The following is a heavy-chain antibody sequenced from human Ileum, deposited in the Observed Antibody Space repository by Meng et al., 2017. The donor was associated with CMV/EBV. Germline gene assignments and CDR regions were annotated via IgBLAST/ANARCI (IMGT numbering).Heavy chain of an antibody. CDR1: GFNFNDAW. CDR3: AWDIANFLNK. CDR2: IKSKGSGGTT. V-gene: IGHV3-15*01. Sequence: GGGLVSAGGSLRVSCVGSGFNFNDAWMSWVRQAPRKGLEWIGRIKSKGSGGTTDYVASVKDRFIISRDDSKNTVYLQMNSLEIEDTAVYYCAWDIANFLNKWGQGALVTVSS. D-gene: IGHD3-3*01. J-gene: IGHJ4*02.